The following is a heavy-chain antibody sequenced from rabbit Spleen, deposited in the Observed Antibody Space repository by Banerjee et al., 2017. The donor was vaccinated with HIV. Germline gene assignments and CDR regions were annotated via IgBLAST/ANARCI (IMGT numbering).Heavy chain of an antibody. CDR3: ARDLTGVIGWNFGW. D-gene: IGHD4-1*01. CDR1: GFDFSSYY. V-gene: IGHV1S7*01. Sequence: QLKETGGGLVQPGGSLTLSCKASGFDFSSYYMTWVRQAPGKGLEWIGIIDTAKGSTDYASWVNGRFTISSDNAQNTVDLQMNSLTAADTATYFCARDLTGVIGWNFGWWGQGTLVTVS. J-gene: IGHJ3*01. CDR2: IDTAKGST.